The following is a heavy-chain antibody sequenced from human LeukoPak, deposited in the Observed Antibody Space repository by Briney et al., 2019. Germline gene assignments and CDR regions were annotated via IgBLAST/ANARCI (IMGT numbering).Heavy chain of an antibody. CDR3: ARHSLKWDVDTAMGHYFDY. J-gene: IGHJ4*02. CDR1: GFLLKSNY. D-gene: IGHD5-18*01. CDR2: SYSGGST. Sequence: GGSLGFSCVGSGFLLKSNYMSWVRQAPATGLEWGSVSYSGGSTYYADYVKGRFTVSRDSSKNTLYLQMNSLRAEDAAVYYCARHSLKWDVDTAMGHYFDYWDQGTLVRVSS. V-gene: IGHV3-66*04.